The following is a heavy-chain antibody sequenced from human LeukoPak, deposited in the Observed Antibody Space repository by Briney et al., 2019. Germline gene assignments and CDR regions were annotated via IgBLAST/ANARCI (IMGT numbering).Heavy chain of an antibody. J-gene: IGHJ4*02. CDR3: ARLHTAPSSY. CDR2: ISSGSSYI. D-gene: IGHD2-21*01. V-gene: IGHV3-21*01. CDR1: EFTFSTYS. Sequence: PGGSLRLSCAASEFTFSTYSMNWVRQAPGKGLEWVSSISSGSSYIYYADSVKGRFTISRDNAKNSLYLQMNSLRAEDTAVYYCARLHTAPSSYWGQGTLVTVSS.